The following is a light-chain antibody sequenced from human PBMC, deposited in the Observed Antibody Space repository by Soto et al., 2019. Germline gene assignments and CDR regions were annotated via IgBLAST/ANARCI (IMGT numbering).Light chain of an antibody. V-gene: IGKV1-17*01. J-gene: IGKJ4*01. CDR2: AAS. CDR3: LQHNSYPLT. Sequence: DIQMTQSPSSLSASVGDRVTITCRASQGIRNELGWYQQKPGKAPKRLIYAASSLQSGVPSRFSGSGTGTEFTLIISSLQPEDFATYYCLQHNSYPLTFGGGTKVEIK. CDR1: QGIRNE.